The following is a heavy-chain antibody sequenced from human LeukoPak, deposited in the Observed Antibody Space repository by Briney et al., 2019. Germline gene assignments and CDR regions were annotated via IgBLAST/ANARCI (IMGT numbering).Heavy chain of an antibody. V-gene: IGHV4-34*01. D-gene: IGHD4-23*01. CDR2: INHSGST. CDR3: ARHGINYGGYDAFDI. J-gene: IGHJ3*02. Sequence: SETLSLTCAVYGGSFSGYYWSWIRQPPGKGLEWIGEINHSGSTNYNPSLKSRVTISVDTSKNQFSLKLSSVTAADTAVYYCARHGINYGGYDAFDIWGQGTMVTVSS. CDR1: GGSFSGYY.